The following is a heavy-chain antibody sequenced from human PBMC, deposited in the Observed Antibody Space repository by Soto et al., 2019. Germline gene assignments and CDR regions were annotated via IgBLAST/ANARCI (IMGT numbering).Heavy chain of an antibody. V-gene: IGHV5-51*01. CDR2: IYVGDSDT. CDR3: ARSGDNRFPSSFDC. D-gene: IGHD3-10*01. Sequence: PGESLKISCEASGYSFPNYWIAWVRQMPGKGLEWMGIIYVGDSDTRYSPSFQGQVTISADKSISTAYLQWSSLKASDTAIYYCARSGDNRFPSSFDCWGQGTLVTVSS. J-gene: IGHJ4*02. CDR1: GYSFPNYW.